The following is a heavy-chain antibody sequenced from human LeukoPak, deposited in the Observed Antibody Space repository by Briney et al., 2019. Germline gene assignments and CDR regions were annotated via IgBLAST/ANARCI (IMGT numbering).Heavy chain of an antibody. CDR3: GSRSGYSYGLDY. V-gene: IGHV4-39*07. D-gene: IGHD5-18*01. Sequence: SETLSLTCTVSGGFISSSSYYWGWIRQPPGKGLEWIGSIYYSGSTYYNPSLKSRVTISVDTSKNQFSLKLSSVTAADTAVYYCGSRSGYSYGLDYWGQGTLVTVSS. CDR1: GGFISSSSYY. J-gene: IGHJ4*02. CDR2: IYYSGST.